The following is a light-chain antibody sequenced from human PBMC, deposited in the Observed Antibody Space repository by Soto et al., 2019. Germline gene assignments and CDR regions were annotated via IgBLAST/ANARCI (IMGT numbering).Light chain of an antibody. CDR2: DSS. CDR1: QDITNY. Sequence: DIQMTQSPSSLSASVGDRVTIICQASQDITNYLNWYQQKPGKAPKLLIHDSSNLETGVPLRFSGSGSGTYFPFTIHSLQPEDIATDFYQQFDSPPLTFDQGTRLEIK. J-gene: IGKJ5*01. CDR3: QQFDSPPLT. V-gene: IGKV1-33*01.